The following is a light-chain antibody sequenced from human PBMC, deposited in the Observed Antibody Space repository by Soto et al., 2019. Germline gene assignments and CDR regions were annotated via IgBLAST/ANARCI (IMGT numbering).Light chain of an antibody. CDR2: GAS. Sequence: EIVLTQSPGTLSLSPGERATLSCRASQSVSTTYLAWYQQKPGQAPRLLIYGASSRATGIPDRFSGSGSGTDFTLTISRLEPEDFAVYYCQQYGRSQAFGQGTEVEIK. J-gene: IGKJ1*01. CDR3: QQYGRSQA. V-gene: IGKV3-20*01. CDR1: QSVSTTY.